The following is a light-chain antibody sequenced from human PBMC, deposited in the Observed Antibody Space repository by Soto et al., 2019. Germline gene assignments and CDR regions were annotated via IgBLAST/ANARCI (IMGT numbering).Light chain of an antibody. V-gene: IGKV3-15*01. Sequence: EIVMTQSPATLSVSPGERATLSCRASQSVSNHLAWYQQKPGQAPRLLIYGASTRATGIPARVSGSGSGTEFTLTISSLQSEDFAVYYCQQYDNWPPWTFGQGTKVEIK. CDR2: GAS. CDR3: QQYDNWPPWT. CDR1: QSVSNH. J-gene: IGKJ1*01.